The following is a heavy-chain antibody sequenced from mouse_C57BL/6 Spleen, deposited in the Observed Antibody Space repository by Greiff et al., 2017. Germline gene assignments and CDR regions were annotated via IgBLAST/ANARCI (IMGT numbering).Heavy chain of an antibody. D-gene: IGHD6-2*01. Sequence: VQLLQSGPELVQPGASVKISCKATEYKFTDYYMNWVHQTHGKSLEWLGDINPNNGGTSYTQNIKGQAILTVDKSSSTAYMGLRSLTSEDYAVYYCARTESGPWCAYWGQGTLVTVSA. CDR2: INPNNGGT. CDR3: ARTESGPWCAY. V-gene: IGHV1-26*01. J-gene: IGHJ3*01. CDR1: EYKFTDYY.